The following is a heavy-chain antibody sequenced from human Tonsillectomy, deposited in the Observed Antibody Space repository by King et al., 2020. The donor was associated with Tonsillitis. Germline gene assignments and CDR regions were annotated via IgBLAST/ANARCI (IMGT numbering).Heavy chain of an antibody. CDR2: ISGSGGST. Sequence: VQLVESGGGLVQPGGSLRLSCAASGFTFSSYAMSWVRQAPGKGLEWVSAISGSGGSTYYADSVKGRFTISRDNSKNTLYLQMNSLRAEDTAVYYCAKVSVNYYDRDQRRYYYYGMDVWGQGTTVTVSS. D-gene: IGHD3-22*01. CDR1: GFTFSSYA. CDR3: AKVSVNYYDRDQRRYYYYGMDV. J-gene: IGHJ6*02. V-gene: IGHV3-23*04.